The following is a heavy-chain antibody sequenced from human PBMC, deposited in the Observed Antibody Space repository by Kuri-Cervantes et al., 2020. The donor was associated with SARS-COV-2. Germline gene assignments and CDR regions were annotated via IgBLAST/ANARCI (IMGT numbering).Heavy chain of an antibody. CDR1: GFTFSTYG. V-gene: IGHV3-33*08. J-gene: IGHJ3*02. CDR3: ARDLTPAAFDI. CDR2: IWYDGSNK. D-gene: IGHD3-9*01. Sequence: GGSLRLSCAASGFTFSTYGMHWVRQAPGKGLEWVAVIWYDGSNKYYVDSVKGRFTISRDNSKNTLYLQMNRLRAEDTAVYYCARDLTPAAFDIWGQGKMVNVSS.